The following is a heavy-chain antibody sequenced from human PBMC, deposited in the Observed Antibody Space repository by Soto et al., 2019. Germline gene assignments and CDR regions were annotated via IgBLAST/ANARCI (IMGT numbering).Heavy chain of an antibody. J-gene: IGHJ4*02. V-gene: IGHV4-59*01. CDR1: GASMFDNN. D-gene: IGHD3-9*01. Sequence: KPSETLSLTCTVSGASMFDNNWAWIRQPPGKGLEWIGYVYHTGSTSYNPSLRSRVKISVETSKNQFSLKLASVTAADTAEYFCEREVPSKVTSYFDSWGQGTLVTVSS. CDR2: VYHTGST. CDR3: EREVPSKVTSYFDS.